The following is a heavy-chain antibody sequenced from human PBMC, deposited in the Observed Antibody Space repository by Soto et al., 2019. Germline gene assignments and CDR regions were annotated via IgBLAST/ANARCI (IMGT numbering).Heavy chain of an antibody. CDR3: AGEGGIVGATAADY. J-gene: IGHJ4*01. CDR2: IYYSGST. CDR1: GGSISSGGYY. Sequence: QVQLQESGPGLVKPSQTLSLTCTVSGGSISSGGYYWSWIRQHPGKGLEWIGYIYYSGSTYYNPSIKSRVNISLHTSKNQFSLKLSSVTAADTAVYYCAGEGGIVGATAADYWGHGTLVTVSS. D-gene: IGHD1-26*01. V-gene: IGHV4-31*03.